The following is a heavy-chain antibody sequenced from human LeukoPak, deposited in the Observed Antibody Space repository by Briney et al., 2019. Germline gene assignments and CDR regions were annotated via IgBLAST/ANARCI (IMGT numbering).Heavy chain of an antibody. Sequence: SETLSLTCTVAAGSISTYYWNWIRQPPGKGLEWIGYIDYSGSTNYNPALKSRVTISVDTSKNQLSLKLTSVTAADTAVYYCARLLSSTTTWHIDYWGQGTLVTAST. CDR1: AGSISTYY. D-gene: IGHD2-2*01. CDR3: ARLLSSTTTWHIDY. V-gene: IGHV4-59*08. CDR2: IDYSGST. J-gene: IGHJ4*02.